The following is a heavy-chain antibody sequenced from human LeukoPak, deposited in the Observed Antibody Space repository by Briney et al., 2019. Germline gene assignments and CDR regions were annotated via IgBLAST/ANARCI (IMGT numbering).Heavy chain of an antibody. CDR2: ISAYNGNT. Sequence: ASVKVSCKASGYTFTSYGISWVRQAPGQGLEWMGWISAYNGNTNYAQKLQGRVTITADKSTSTAYMELSSLRSEDTAVYYCTPVRYSGRPGHFGWGQGTLVTVSS. D-gene: IGHD1-26*01. CDR3: TPVRYSGRPGHFG. V-gene: IGHV1-18*01. J-gene: IGHJ4*02. CDR1: GYTFTSYG.